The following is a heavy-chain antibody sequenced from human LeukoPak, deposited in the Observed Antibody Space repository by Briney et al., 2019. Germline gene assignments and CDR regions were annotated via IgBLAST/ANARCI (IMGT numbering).Heavy chain of an antibody. CDR3: AKTYPSYSHYFDY. Sequence: GGSLRLSCAASGFTFDDYTMHWVRQAPGKGLEWVSLISWDGGNTCYADSVKGRFTISRDNSKNPLYLQMNSLRTEDTALYYCAKTYPSYSHYFDYWGQGTLVTVSS. V-gene: IGHV3-43*01. CDR1: GFTFDDYT. J-gene: IGHJ4*02. D-gene: IGHD3-10*01. CDR2: ISWDGGNT.